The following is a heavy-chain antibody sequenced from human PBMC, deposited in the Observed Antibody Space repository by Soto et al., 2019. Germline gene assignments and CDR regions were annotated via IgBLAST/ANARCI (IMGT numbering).Heavy chain of an antibody. D-gene: IGHD4-17*01. V-gene: IGHV3-7*03. Sequence: EVQLVESGEGLVQPGGSRGLSCEPSGFTFRGYWISWVRKPPGKGLEGVAKINQDASGRKYVDSARGRFTISRDNAKNSLYLQVNSLRAEDTAVYYCTADMPYGDSHEYWGQGTLVTVSS. CDR1: GFTFRGYW. CDR2: INQDASGR. CDR3: TADMPYGDSHEY. J-gene: IGHJ4*02.